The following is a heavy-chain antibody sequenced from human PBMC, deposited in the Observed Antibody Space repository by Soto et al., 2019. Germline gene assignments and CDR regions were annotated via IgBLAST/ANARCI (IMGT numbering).Heavy chain of an antibody. CDR1: GYTFTSYG. V-gene: IGHV1-18*01. CDR2: ISAYNGNT. CDR3: ARDWAAAGPLDY. Sequence: QVQLVQSGAEVKKPGASVKVSCKASGYTFTSYGISWVRQAPGQGLEWMGWISAYNGNTNYAQKLQGRVTMTTDTSPSTAYLELRSMSSDDTAVYYCARDWAAAGPLDYWGQGTLVTVSS. D-gene: IGHD6-13*01. J-gene: IGHJ4*02.